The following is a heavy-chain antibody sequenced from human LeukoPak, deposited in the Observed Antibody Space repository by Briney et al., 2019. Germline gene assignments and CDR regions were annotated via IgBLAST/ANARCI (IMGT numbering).Heavy chain of an antibody. J-gene: IGHJ4*02. CDR2: MNTSGGNT. V-gene: IGHV1-8*01. CDR1: GYTFTSYD. D-gene: IGHD3-16*01. CDR3: GGVGSRGGAVDY. Sequence: ASVKVSCTASGYTFTSYDINWVRQATGHGLEWMGCMNTSGGNTCYAQKFQGRVTMTGNTNISTAYMELSSLRSEDTAEYCCGGVGSRGGAVDYWGQGTLVTVSS.